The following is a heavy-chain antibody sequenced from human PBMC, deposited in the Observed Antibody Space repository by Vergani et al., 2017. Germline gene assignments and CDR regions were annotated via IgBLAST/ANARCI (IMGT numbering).Heavy chain of an antibody. J-gene: IGHJ6*02. CDR1: GGSLSSYY. CDR3: ARVLRVVPAASNYYYYGMDV. V-gene: IGHV4-4*07. Sequence: QVQLPESGPGLVKPSETLSLTCTVSGGSLSSYYWSWIRQPAGKGLEWIGRIYTSGSTNYNPSLKSRVTMSVDTSKNQFSLKLSSVTAADTAVYYCARVLRVVPAASNYYYYGMDVWGQGTTVTVSS. D-gene: IGHD2-2*01. CDR2: IYTSGST.